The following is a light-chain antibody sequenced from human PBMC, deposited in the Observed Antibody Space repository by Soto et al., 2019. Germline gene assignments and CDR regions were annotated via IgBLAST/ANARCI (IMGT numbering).Light chain of an antibody. CDR2: AAS. Sequence: EIVMTQSPGTLSVSPGERATLSCRASQGVGTNLAWYQQRPGQAPRLLIYAASTRATGIPARFSGRGSGTEFTLTISSLQSEDFALYFCQQYNDWPPAFGGGTKVEIK. CDR3: QQYNDWPPA. J-gene: IGKJ4*01. V-gene: IGKV3-15*01. CDR1: QGVGTN.